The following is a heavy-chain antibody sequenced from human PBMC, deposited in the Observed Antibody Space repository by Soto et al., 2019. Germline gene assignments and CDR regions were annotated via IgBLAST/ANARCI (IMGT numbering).Heavy chain of an antibody. CDR3: ARGGYCSGGSCHYYGMDV. D-gene: IGHD2-15*01. Sequence: ASVKVYCTASGYTFTSYGISWVRQDPGQGLEWMGWISAYNGNTNYAQKLQGRVTMTTDTSTSTAYMELRSLRSDDTAVYYCARGGYCSGGSCHYYGMDVWGQGTTVTVSS. CDR1: GYTFTSYG. J-gene: IGHJ6*02. V-gene: IGHV1-18*01. CDR2: ISAYNGNT.